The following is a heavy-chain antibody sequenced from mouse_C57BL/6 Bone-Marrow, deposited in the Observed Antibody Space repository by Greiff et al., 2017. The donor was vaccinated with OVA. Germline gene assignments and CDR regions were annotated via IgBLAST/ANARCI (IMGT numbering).Heavy chain of an antibody. CDR1: GFTFSSYG. CDR2: ISSGGSYT. V-gene: IGHV5-6*01. J-gene: IGHJ4*01. Sequence: DVHLVESGGDLVKPGGSLKLSCAASGFTFSSYGMSWVRQTPDKRLEWVATISSGGSYTYYPDSVKGRFTISRDNAKNTLYLQMSSLKSEDTAMYYCARHAPYAMDYWGQGTSVTVSS. CDR3: ARHAPYAMDY.